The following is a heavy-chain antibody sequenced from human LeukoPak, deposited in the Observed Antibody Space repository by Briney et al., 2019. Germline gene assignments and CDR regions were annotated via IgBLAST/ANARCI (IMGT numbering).Heavy chain of an antibody. CDR1: GYTFTGNY. D-gene: IGHD3-10*01. CDR2: INPTSGGT. V-gene: IGHV1-2*02. J-gene: IGHJ5*02. Sequence: ASVKASCKASGYTFTGNYMNWVRQAPGQGLEWMGWINPTSGGTNYAQKFQGRVTMTRDTSISTAYMELSRLRSDDTAVYYCARELLRVTMVRGVMRGRHNWFDPWGQGTLVTVSS. CDR3: ARELLRVTMVRGVMRGRHNWFDP.